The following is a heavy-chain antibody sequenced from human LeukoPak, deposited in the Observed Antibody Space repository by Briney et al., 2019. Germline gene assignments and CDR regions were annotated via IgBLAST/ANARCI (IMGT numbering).Heavy chain of an antibody. CDR1: GFTFSSYW. D-gene: IGHD2-2*01. J-gene: IGHJ4*02. V-gene: IGHV3-33*01. Sequence: GGSLRLSCATSGFTFSSYWMTWVRQAPGKGLEWVAVIYYDGSNKLYADSVKGRFTISRDNSKNMLYLQMNSLRVDDTAVYYCARDRSRYVDYWGQGTLVTVSS. CDR2: IYYDGSNK. CDR3: ARDRSRYVDY.